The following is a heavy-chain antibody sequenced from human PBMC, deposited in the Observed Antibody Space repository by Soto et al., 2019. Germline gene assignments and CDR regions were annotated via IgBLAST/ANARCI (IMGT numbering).Heavy chain of an antibody. CDR3: AKRSPYSSGWYSPIFDY. D-gene: IGHD6-13*01. V-gene: IGHV3-23*01. J-gene: IGHJ4*02. CDR1: GFSFSDYA. CDR2: ISESGGST. Sequence: HPGGSLRLSCAASGFSFSDYAMSGVRQAPGKGLEWVSVISESGGSTHYADSVMGRFTVSRDNSKNSLSLRMNSLRDEYTAVYFCAKRSPYSSGWYSPIFDYWGQGALVTVSS.